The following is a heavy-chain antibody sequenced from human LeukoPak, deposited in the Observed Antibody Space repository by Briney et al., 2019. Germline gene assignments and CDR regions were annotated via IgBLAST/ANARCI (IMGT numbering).Heavy chain of an antibody. J-gene: IGHJ3*02. V-gene: IGHV3-30*18. Sequence: PGGSLRLSCAASGFTFSSYGMHWVRQAPGKGLEWVAVISYDGSNKYYADSVKGRFTISRDNSKNTLYLQMNSLRAEDTAVYYCAKVKGPPYYYDSSPPTRAFDIWGQGTMVTVSS. D-gene: IGHD3-22*01. CDR3: AKVKGPPYYYDSSPPTRAFDI. CDR1: GFTFSSYG. CDR2: ISYDGSNK.